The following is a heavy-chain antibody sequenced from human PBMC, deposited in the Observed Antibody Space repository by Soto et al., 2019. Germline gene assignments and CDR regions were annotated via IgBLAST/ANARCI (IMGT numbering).Heavy chain of an antibody. J-gene: IGHJ4*02. Sequence: PSETLSLTCTVSGGSISSSSYYWGWIRQPPGKGLEWIGSIYYSGSTYYNPSLKSRVTISVDTSKNQFSLKLSSVTAADTAVYYCATNRNYDILTGYYGPMDYWGQGTLVTSPQ. V-gene: IGHV4-39*01. D-gene: IGHD3-9*01. CDR3: ATNRNYDILTGYYGPMDY. CDR1: GGSISSSSYY. CDR2: IYYSGST.